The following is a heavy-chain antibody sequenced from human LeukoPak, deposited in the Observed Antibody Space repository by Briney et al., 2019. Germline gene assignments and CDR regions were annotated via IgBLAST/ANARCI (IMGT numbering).Heavy chain of an antibody. D-gene: IGHD5-18*01. Sequence: PAGGSLRLSCAASGFTFSSYSMNWVRQARGKGLEWVSAMSGSGGSTYYADSVKGRFTISGDNTKNTLYLQMNSLRAEDTALYYCAKVGKVDTAMGTEIDYWGKGTLVTVSS. J-gene: IGHJ4*02. CDR1: GFTFSSYS. CDR3: AKVGKVDTAMGTEIDY. V-gene: IGHV3-23*01. CDR2: MSGSGGST.